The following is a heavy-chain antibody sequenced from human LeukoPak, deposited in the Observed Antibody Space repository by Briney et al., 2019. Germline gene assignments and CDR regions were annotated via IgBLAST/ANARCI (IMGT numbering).Heavy chain of an antibody. Sequence: GESLKISCKGSGYSFTSYWIGWVRQMPGKGLEWMGIIYPGDSDTRYSPSFQGQVTISADKSISTAYLQWSSLKASDTAMYYCARRSKACSSTSCYFVYWGQGTLVTVSS. D-gene: IGHD2-2*01. CDR2: IYPGDSDT. CDR3: ARRSKACSSTSCYFVY. J-gene: IGHJ4*02. V-gene: IGHV5-51*01. CDR1: GYSFTSYW.